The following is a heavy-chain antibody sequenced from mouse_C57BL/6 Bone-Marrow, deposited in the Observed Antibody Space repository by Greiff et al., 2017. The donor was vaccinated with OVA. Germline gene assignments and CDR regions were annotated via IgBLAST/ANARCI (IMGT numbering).Heavy chain of an antibody. CDR2: LFPGCGST. CDR1: GYTFTSHW. J-gene: IGHJ1*03. V-gene: IGHV1-56*01. Sequence: QVQLQQSGPELVRPGASVKISCKAPGYTFTSHWMQWVRQRPGQGLEWIGALFPGCGSTYYTEKFQGKATLTVDPSSSTAYMQLSSLTSEDSAVYFCARRYYGSSPYWYFDVWGTGTTVTVSS. D-gene: IGHD1-1*01. CDR3: ARRYYGSSPYWYFDV.